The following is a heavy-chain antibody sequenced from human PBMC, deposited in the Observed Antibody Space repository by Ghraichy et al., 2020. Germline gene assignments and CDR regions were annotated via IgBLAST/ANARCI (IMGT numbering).Heavy chain of an antibody. J-gene: IGHJ6*02. V-gene: IGHV3-13*01. CDR3: ARGSSGWYYYYGMDV. CDR2: IGTAGDT. CDR1: GFTFSSYD. D-gene: IGHD6-19*01. Sequence: GESLNISCAASGFTFSSYDMHWVRQATGKGLEWVSAIGTAGDTYYPGSVKGRFTISRENAKNSLYLQMNSLRAGDTAVYYCARGSSGWYYYYGMDVWGQGTTVTVSS.